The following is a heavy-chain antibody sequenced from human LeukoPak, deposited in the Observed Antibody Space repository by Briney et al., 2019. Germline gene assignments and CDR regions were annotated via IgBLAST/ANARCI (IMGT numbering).Heavy chain of an antibody. Sequence: GRSLRLSCAASGFTFLTYAMAWVRQAPGKGLEWVSSISGGAAGTYYAPSVKGRFTVSRDNDKNALYLQMDDVTAADTALYYCARVRGVGTHIWLLPWNLWGQGTLVSVSS. J-gene: IGHJ5*02. CDR3: ARVRGVGTHIWLLPWNL. V-gene: IGHV3-23*01. D-gene: IGHD2-21*02. CDR1: GFTFLTYA. CDR2: ISGGAAGT.